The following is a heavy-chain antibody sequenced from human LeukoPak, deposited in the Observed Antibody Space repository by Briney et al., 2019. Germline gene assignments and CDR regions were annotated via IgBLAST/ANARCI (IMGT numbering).Heavy chain of an antibody. CDR2: IYYSGSA. CDR3: ARAETQYYDFWSGYHNWFDP. V-gene: IGHV4-59*01. CDR1: GVSISNYY. D-gene: IGHD3-3*01. Sequence: SSETLSLTCTVSGVSISNYYWSWIRQPPGRGLEWIGYIYYSGSANYNPSLKSRVTISVDTSKNQFSLKLSSVTAADTAVYYCARAETQYYDFWSGYHNWFDPWGQGTLVTVSS. J-gene: IGHJ5*02.